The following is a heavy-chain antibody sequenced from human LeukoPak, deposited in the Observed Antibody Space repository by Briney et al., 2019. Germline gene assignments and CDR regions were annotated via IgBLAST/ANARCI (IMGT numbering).Heavy chain of an antibody. CDR3: ARESTGYYGSGRGYNWFDP. V-gene: IGHV3-23*01. CDR2: ISGSGGST. J-gene: IGHJ5*02. D-gene: IGHD3-10*01. Sequence: GGSLRLSCAASGFTFSSYAMSWVRQAPGKGLEWVSAISGSGGSTYYADSVKGRFTISRDNSKNTLYLQMNSLRAEDTAVYYCARESTGYYGSGRGYNWFDPRGQGTLVTVSS. CDR1: GFTFSSYA.